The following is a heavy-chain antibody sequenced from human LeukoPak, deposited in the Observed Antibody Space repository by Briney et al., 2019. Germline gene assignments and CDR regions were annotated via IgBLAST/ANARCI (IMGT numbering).Heavy chain of an antibody. V-gene: IGHV3-23*01. J-gene: IGHJ4*02. D-gene: IGHD5-12*01. CDR1: GFAFQTYA. CDR3: AKFFRRVATLWEYYDC. CDR2: ISGSGGHT. Sequence: GGSLRLSCATSGFAFQTYALSWVRQAPGKGLEWVSTISGSGGHTYHADSVKGRFTIYRDNSRDTLYLQMNSLRAEDTAVYYCAKFFRRVATLWEYYDCWGQGTLVTVSS.